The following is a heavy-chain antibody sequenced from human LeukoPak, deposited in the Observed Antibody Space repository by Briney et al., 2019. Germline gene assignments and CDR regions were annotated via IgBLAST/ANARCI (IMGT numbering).Heavy chain of an antibody. CDR3: ARDNYDSSTPYYFDY. J-gene: IGHJ4*02. D-gene: IGHD3-22*01. CDR2: ISSSGTTI. V-gene: IGHV3-48*03. Sequence: GGSLRLSCAASGFTFSSYEMNWVCQAPGKGLEWVSYISSSGTTIYYADSVKGRFTIPRDNAKNSLYLQMNSLRAEDTAVYYCARDNYDSSTPYYFDYWGQGTLVTVSS. CDR1: GFTFSSYE.